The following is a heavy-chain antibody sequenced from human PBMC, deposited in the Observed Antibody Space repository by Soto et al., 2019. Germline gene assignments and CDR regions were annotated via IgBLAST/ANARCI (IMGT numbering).Heavy chain of an antibody. V-gene: IGHV4-59*01. D-gene: IGHD2-2*01. CDR1: GVSISNSY. Sequence: PSETLSLTCTVSGVSISNSYWSWIRQPPGKGLEWIGYISYTGSTNYNPSLKSRVTISVDTSKSQFSLKLSSVTAADAAVYYCARGELRLPTAHGWFDPWGQGTPVTVSS. CDR3: ARGELRLPTAHGWFDP. J-gene: IGHJ5*02. CDR2: ISYTGST.